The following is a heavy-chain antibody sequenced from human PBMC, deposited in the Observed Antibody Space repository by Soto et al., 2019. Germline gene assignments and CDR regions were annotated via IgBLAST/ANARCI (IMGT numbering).Heavy chain of an antibody. CDR1: GGPISSSSYY. CDR3: ARRGSTTLDY. V-gene: IGHV4-39*01. Sequence: SETLSLTCTVSGGPISSSSYYWGWIRQPPGKGLEWIGSIYYSGSTYYNPSLKSRVTISVDTSKNQFSLKLSSVTAADTAVYYCARRGSTTLDYWGQGTLVTVSS. CDR2: IYYSGST. J-gene: IGHJ4*02. D-gene: IGHD2-2*01.